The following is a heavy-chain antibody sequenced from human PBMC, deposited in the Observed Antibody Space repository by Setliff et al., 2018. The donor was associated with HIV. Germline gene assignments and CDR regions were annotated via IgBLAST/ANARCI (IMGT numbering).Heavy chain of an antibody. J-gene: IGHJ4*02. CDR2: LYQSGSA. V-gene: IGHV4-38-2*02. CDR3: ARREYSSSSPPFDY. D-gene: IGHD6-6*01. Sequence: SETLSLTCTVSYYSIRSEYYWGWVRQPPGKGLEWIGSLYQSGSAYYNLSLKSRVTMSVDTSKDQFSLKLISVTAADTAVYYCARREYSSSSPPFDYWGQGTLVTVSS. CDR1: YYSIRSEYY.